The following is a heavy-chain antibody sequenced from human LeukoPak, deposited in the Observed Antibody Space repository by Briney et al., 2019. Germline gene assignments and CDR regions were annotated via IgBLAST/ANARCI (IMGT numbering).Heavy chain of an antibody. CDR3: AREAAAGYFDY. CDR1: GGSFSGYY. Sequence: SETLSLTCAVYGGSFSGYYWSWIRQPPGKGLEWIGEIDHSGSTNYNPSLKSRVTISVDTSKNQFSLKLSSVTAADTAVYYCAREAAAGYFDYWGQGTLVTVSS. J-gene: IGHJ4*02. D-gene: IGHD6-13*01. CDR2: IDHSGST. V-gene: IGHV4-34*01.